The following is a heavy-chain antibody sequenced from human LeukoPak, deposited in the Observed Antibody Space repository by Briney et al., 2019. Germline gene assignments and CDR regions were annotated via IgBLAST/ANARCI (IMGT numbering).Heavy chain of an antibody. CDR2: IIPIFGTA. CDR3: ARAYSSSHFDY. J-gene: IGHJ4*02. Sequence: SVKVSCKASGYTFTSYDINWVRQATGQGLEWMGGIIPIFGTANYAQKFQGRVTITTDESTSTAYMELSSLRSEDTAVYYCARAYSSSHFDYWGQGTLVTVSS. V-gene: IGHV1-69*05. CDR1: GYTFTSYD. D-gene: IGHD6-13*01.